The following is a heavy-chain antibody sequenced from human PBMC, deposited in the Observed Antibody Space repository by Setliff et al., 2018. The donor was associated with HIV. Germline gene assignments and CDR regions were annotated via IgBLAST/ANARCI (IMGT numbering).Heavy chain of an antibody. V-gene: IGHV1-2*06. CDR1: GYSLSTYA. J-gene: IGHJ5*02. CDR2: INPNSGGT. CDR3: ARDKARFDP. Sequence: GASVKVSCKASGYSLSTYAISWVRQAPGQGLEWMGRINPNSGGTNYAQKFQGRVTMTRDTSISTAYMELSRLRSDDTAVYYCARDKARFDPWGQGTLVTVSS.